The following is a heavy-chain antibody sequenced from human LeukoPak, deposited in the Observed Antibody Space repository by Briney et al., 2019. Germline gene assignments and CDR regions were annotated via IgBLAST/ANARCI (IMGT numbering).Heavy chain of an antibody. J-gene: IGHJ4*02. Sequence: GESLKISCEGSGYTFTNYWIGWVRQMPGKGLEWMGIIYPGDSDARYSPSFQGQVTISADKSINTAFLQWSSLKASDTAMYYCARLWGGYSYGWDYWGQGTLVTVSS. V-gene: IGHV5-51*01. CDR2: IYPGDSDA. D-gene: IGHD5-18*01. CDR1: GYTFTNYW. CDR3: ARLWGGYSYGWDY.